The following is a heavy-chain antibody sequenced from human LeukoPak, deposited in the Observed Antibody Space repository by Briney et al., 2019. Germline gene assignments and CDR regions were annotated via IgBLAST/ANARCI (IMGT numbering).Heavy chain of an antibody. Sequence: GGSLRLSCAASGFTFSSYAMHWVRQAPGKGLEWVAVISYDGSNKYYADSVTGRFTISTDNAKNTLYLQMNSLRAEDTALYYCAKGSGRGSSSALDYWGQGTLVTVSS. J-gene: IGHJ4*02. CDR1: GFTFSSYA. CDR2: ISYDGSNK. CDR3: AKGSGRGSSSALDY. V-gene: IGHV3-30*04. D-gene: IGHD5-18*01.